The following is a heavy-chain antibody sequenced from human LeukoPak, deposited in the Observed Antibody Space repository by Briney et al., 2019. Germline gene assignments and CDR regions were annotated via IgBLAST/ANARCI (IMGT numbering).Heavy chain of an antibody. CDR1: GFTFSSYA. J-gene: IGHJ4*02. V-gene: IGHV3-30*04. CDR3: ARSSGSYIFDY. CDR2: ISYDGSNK. Sequence: GGSLRLSCAASGFTFSSYAMHWVRQAPGKGLEWVAVISYDGSNKYYADSVKGRFTISRDNSKHTLYLQMNSLRAEDTAVYYCARSSGSYIFDYWGQGTLVTVSS. D-gene: IGHD3-10*01.